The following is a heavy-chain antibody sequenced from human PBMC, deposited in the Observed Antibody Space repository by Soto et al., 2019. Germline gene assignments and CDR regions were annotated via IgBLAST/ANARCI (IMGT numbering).Heavy chain of an antibody. J-gene: IGHJ5*02. CDR1: GYTFTSYG. V-gene: IGHV1-18*01. D-gene: IGHD2-2*01. Sequence: GASVKVSCKASGYTFTSYGISWVRQAPGQGLEWMGWISAYNGNTNYAQKLQGRVTMTTDTSTSTAYMELRSLRSDDTAVYYCARDVPFFCSSPSCLKNWFAPWGQGTLVTVSS. CDR2: ISAYNGNT. CDR3: ARDVPFFCSSPSCLKNWFAP.